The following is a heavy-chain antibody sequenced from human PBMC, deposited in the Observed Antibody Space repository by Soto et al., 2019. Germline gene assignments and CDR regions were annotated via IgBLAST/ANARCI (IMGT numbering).Heavy chain of an antibody. CDR1: GFTVSSNY. CDR2: IYSGGST. V-gene: IGHV3-53*01. J-gene: IGHJ6*02. CDR3: ARSSIAAAGTSLYYYYGTDV. Sequence: GGSLRLSCAASGFTVSSNYMSWVRQAPGKGLEWVSVIYSGGSTYYADSVKGRFTISRDNSKNTLYLQMNSLRAEDTAVYYCARSSIAAAGTSLYYYYGTDVWGQGTTVTVSS. D-gene: IGHD6-13*01.